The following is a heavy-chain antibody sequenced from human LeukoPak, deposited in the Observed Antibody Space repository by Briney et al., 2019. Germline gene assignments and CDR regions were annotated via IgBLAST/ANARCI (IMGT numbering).Heavy chain of an antibody. CDR1: GFTLSSYE. J-gene: IGHJ6*03. D-gene: IGHD5-12*01. CDR3: ARAVRGGYDTHMDV. Sequence: GGSLRLSCTVSGFTLSSYEMSWIRQAPGKGLEWVSYISSSSSTIYYADSVKGRFTISRDNAKNSLYLQMNSLRAEDTAVYYCARAVRGGYDTHMDVWGKGTTVTVSS. V-gene: IGHV3-48*01. CDR2: ISSSSSTI.